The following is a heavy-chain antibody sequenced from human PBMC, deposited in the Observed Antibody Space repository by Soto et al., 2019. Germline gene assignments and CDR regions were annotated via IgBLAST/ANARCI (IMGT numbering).Heavy chain of an antibody. CDR3: ARGLPRSGYSYVLPWGY. D-gene: IGHD5-18*01. J-gene: IGHJ4*02. CDR1: GGSFCDYS. CDR2: INHSGST. Sequence: SETLSLTCAVYGGSFCDYSWNWIRQPPGKGLEWIGEINHSGSTNYNPSLKSRVTISIDMSRNQFSLKLTSVSAADTAVYYCARGLPRSGYSYVLPWGYWGQGNLVPVSS. V-gene: IGHV4-34*01.